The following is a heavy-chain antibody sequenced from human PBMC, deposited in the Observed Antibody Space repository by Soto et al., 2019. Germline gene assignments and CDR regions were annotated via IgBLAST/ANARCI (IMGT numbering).Heavy chain of an antibody. CDR2: ISAYNGNT. V-gene: IGHV1-18*01. D-gene: IGHD2-2*01. CDR3: ARGWGGYCSSTSCYGWFDP. J-gene: IGHJ5*02. Sequence: GASVKVSCKASGYTFTSYGISWVRQAPGRGLEWMGWISAYNGNTNYAQKLQGRVTMTTDTSTSTAYMELRSLRSDDTAVYYCARGWGGYCSSTSCYGWFDPWGQGTLVTVSS. CDR1: GYTFTSYG.